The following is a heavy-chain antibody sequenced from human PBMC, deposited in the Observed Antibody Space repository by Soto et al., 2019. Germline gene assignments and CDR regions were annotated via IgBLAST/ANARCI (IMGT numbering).Heavy chain of an antibody. CDR3: ASQYCSSTSCLYYYYGMDV. D-gene: IGHD2-2*01. CDR2: ISYDGSNK. J-gene: IGHJ6*02. Sequence: GGSLRLSCAASGFTFSSYAMHWVRQAPGKGLEWVAVISYDGSNKYYADSVKGRFTISRDNSKNTLYLQMNSLRAEDTAVYYCASQYCSSTSCLYYYYGMDVWGQGTTVTVSS. V-gene: IGHV3-30-3*01. CDR1: GFTFSSYA.